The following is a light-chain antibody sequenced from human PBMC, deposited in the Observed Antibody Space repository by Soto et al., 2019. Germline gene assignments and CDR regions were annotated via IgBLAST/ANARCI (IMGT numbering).Light chain of an antibody. CDR1: SRDVGRYNF. V-gene: IGLV2-23*02. CDR2: EVT. Sequence: QSALTQPASVSGSPGQSITISCTGTSRDVGRYNFVSWYQQHPGKAPKVMIYEVTKRPSGVSNRFSGSKSGNTASLTISGLQAEYEADYYCCSDAGSGVYVFGTGTKLTVL. CDR3: CSDAGSGVYV. J-gene: IGLJ1*01.